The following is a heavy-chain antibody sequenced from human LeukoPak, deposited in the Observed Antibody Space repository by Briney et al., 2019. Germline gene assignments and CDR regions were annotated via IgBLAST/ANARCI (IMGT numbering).Heavy chain of an antibody. Sequence: GGSLRLSCAASGFTFSSYEMNWVRQAPGKGLEWVSSITSSGTYIYYADSVKGRFTISRDNSKNSLYLQMNSLRPEDTAVYYCARDPYSGSYGDYYYYYMDVWGKGTTVTISS. CDR1: GFTFSSYE. D-gene: IGHD1-26*01. CDR3: ARDPYSGSYGDYYYYYMDV. CDR2: ITSSGTYI. J-gene: IGHJ6*03. V-gene: IGHV3-21*01.